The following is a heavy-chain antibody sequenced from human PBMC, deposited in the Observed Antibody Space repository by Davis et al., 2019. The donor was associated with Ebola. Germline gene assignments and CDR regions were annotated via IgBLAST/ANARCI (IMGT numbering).Heavy chain of an antibody. V-gene: IGHV3-48*01. CDR2: ISTSGSTI. Sequence: GESLKISCLASGFTFGNYNMNWVRQTPGKGLEWVSYISTSGSTIYYADSVKGRFTISRDNSKNTLYLQMNSLRAEDTAVYYCALTTYYYYGMDVWGQGTTVTVSS. D-gene: IGHD4/OR15-4a*01. J-gene: IGHJ6*02. CDR1: GFTFGNYN. CDR3: ALTTYYYYGMDV.